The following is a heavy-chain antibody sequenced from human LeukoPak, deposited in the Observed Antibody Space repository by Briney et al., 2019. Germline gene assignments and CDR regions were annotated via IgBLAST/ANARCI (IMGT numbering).Heavy chain of an antibody. CDR3: ARGGFGFGGFTYKLFDP. D-gene: IGHD3-16*01. CDR2: ISSSSSYI. CDR1: GFTFSSYS. Sequence: RPGGSLRLSCAASGFTFSSYSMNWVRQAPGKGLEWVSSISSSSSYIYYADSVKGRFTISRDNAKNSLYLQMNSLRAEDTAAYYCARGGFGFGGFTYKLFDPWGQGTLVTVSS. J-gene: IGHJ5*02. V-gene: IGHV3-21*01.